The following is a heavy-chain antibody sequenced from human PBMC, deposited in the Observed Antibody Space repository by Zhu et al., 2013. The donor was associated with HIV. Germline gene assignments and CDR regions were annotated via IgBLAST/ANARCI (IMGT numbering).Heavy chain of an antibody. Sequence: QVQLVQSGAEVKKPGSSVKVSCKASGGTFSSYAISWVRQAPGQGLEWMGGIIPIFGTANYAQKFQGRVTITADESTSTAYMELSSLRSEDTAVYYCANVGNHGIAVAGTWGYWGQGTLVTVSS. D-gene: IGHD6-19*01. J-gene: IGHJ4*02. CDR3: ANVGNHGIAVAGTWGY. V-gene: IGHV1-69*01. CDR1: GGTFSSYA. CDR2: IIPIFGTA.